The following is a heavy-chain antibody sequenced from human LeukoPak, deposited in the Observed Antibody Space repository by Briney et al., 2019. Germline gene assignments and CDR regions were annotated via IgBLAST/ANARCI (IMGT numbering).Heavy chain of an antibody. CDR3: TYTERWRAFDF. Sequence: SETLSLTCSVSGASVNRHHWSWIRRPPGKELEWIGTFYHSGNGANTIYNSSLNSRVTFSVDTSKNQFSLRLDSVTGADTAIYFFTYTERWRAFDFWAQGALVTFSS. CDR2: FYHSGNGANT. J-gene: IGHJ4*02. CDR1: GASVNRHH. D-gene: IGHD5-24*01. V-gene: IGHV4-59*02.